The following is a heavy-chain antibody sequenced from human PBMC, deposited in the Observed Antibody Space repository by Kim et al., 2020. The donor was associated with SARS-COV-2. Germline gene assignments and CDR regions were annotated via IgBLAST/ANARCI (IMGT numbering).Heavy chain of an antibody. J-gene: IGHJ2*01. V-gene: IGHV1-8*01. D-gene: IGHD3-3*01. CDR2: MNPNSGNT. CDR3: ARPTMGYYDFWSSDGTISWYFDL. Sequence: ASVKVSCKASGYTFTSYDINWVRQATGQGLEWMGWMNPNSGNTGYAQKFQGRVTMTRNTSISTAYMELSSLRSEDTAVYYCARPTMGYYDFWSSDGTISWYFDLWGRGTLVTVSS. CDR1: GYTFTSYD.